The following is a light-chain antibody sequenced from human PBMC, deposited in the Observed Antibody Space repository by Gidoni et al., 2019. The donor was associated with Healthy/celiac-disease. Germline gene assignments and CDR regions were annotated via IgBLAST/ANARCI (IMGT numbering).Light chain of an antibody. CDR3: CSYAGSYTLV. J-gene: IGLJ3*02. CDR2: DVS. V-gene: IGLV2-11*01. CDR1: SSDVGGYNY. Sequence: QSALTQPRSVSGSHGQSVTISCTGTSSDVGGYNYVSWYQQHPGKAPKLMIYDVSKRPSGVPDRVSGSKSGNTASLTISGLQAEDEADYYCCSYAGSYTLVFGGGTKLTVL.